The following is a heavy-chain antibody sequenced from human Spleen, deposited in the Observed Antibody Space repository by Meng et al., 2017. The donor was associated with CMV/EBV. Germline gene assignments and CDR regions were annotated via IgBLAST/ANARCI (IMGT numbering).Heavy chain of an antibody. CDR2: INQDGSEK. V-gene: IGHV3-7*01. J-gene: IGHJ5*02. Sequence: CAASGLTFNNYWMSWVSQAPGKGLEWVANINQDGSEKYYVDSVKGRFTISRDNAKNSLYLHMNSLRGEDTAVYYCARFWGARPLDLWGQGTLVTVSS. CDR3: ARFWGARPLDL. D-gene: IGHD7-27*01. CDR1: GLTFNNYW.